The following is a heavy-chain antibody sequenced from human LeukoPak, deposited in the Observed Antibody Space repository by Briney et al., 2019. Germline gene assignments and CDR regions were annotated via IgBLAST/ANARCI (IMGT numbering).Heavy chain of an antibody. Sequence: GGSLRLSCAASGFTFSDYYMSWIRQAPGKGLEWVSYISSSGSTIYYADSVKGRFTISRDNAKNSLYLQMNSLRVEDTAVYYCARDPYNGAYSEGYYYYFMDVWGKGTTVTVSS. CDR2: ISSSGSTI. CDR3: ARDPYNGAYSEGYYYYFMDV. V-gene: IGHV3-11*04. J-gene: IGHJ6*03. D-gene: IGHD1-1*01. CDR1: GFTFSDYY.